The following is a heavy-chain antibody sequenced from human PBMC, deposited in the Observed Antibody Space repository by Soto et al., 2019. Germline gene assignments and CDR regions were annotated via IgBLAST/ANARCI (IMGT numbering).Heavy chain of an antibody. V-gene: IGHV3-23*01. Sequence: GGSLRLSCAASGFTFSSYAMSWVRQAPGKGLEWVSAISGSGGSTYYADSVKGRFTISRDNSKNTLYLQMNSLRAEDTAVYYWAKALAYYDFWSALQYGMDVWGQGTTVTSP. J-gene: IGHJ6*02. CDR2: ISGSGGST. D-gene: IGHD3-3*01. CDR3: AKALAYYDFWSALQYGMDV. CDR1: GFTFSSYA.